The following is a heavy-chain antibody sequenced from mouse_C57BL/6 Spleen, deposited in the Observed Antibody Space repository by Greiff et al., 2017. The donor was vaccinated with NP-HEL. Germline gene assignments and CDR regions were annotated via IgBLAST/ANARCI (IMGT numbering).Heavy chain of an antibody. CDR3: ARVITTVVAHWYFDV. Sequence: QVQLQQPGAELVRPGSSVKLSCKASGYTFTSYWMDWVKQRPGQGLEWIGNIYPSDSETHYNQKFKDKATLTVDKSSSTAYKQLSSLTSEDSAVYYCARVITTVVAHWYFDVWGTGTTVTVSS. D-gene: IGHD1-1*01. V-gene: IGHV1-61*01. CDR2: IYPSDSET. J-gene: IGHJ1*03. CDR1: GYTFTSYW.